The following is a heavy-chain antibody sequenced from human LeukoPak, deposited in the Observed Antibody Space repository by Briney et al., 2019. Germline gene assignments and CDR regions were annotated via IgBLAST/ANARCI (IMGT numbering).Heavy chain of an antibody. CDR2: ISSGGGHI. CDR1: GFPFSSYS. CDR3: ARGDTGAPGFDY. J-gene: IGHJ4*02. Sequence: GGSLRLSCAASGFPFSSYSMNWVRQAPGKGLEWVSFISSGGGHIFYADSVKGRFTISRDNAKNSLHLQMDSLRAEDTAVYYCARGDTGAPGFDYWGQGTLVTVSA. V-gene: IGHV3-21*01. D-gene: IGHD1-14*01.